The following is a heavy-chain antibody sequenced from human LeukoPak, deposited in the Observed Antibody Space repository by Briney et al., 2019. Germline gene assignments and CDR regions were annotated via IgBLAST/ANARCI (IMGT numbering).Heavy chain of an antibody. CDR3: ARLWSYYDSSGYYRYYFDY. J-gene: IGHJ4*02. D-gene: IGHD3-22*01. CDR1: GYNFTSYW. Sequence: GESLKISCKGSGYNFTSYWIGWVRQMPGKGLEWMGIIYPGDSDTRYSPSFQGQVTISADKSISTAYLQWSSLKASDTAMYYCARLWSYYDSSGYYRYYFDYWGQGTLVTVSS. V-gene: IGHV5-51*01. CDR2: IYPGDSDT.